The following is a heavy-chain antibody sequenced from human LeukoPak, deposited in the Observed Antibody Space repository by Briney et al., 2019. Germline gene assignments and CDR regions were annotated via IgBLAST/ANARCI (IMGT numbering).Heavy chain of an antibody. D-gene: IGHD3-16*01. CDR3: ARQVRSGLGGDYYYGMDV. V-gene: IGHV4-61*05. Sequence: SETLSLTCTVSGGSISSSSYYWGWIRQPPGKGLEWIGYIYYSGSTNYNPSLKSRVTISVDTSKNQFSLKLSSVTAADTAVYYCARQVRSGLGGDYYYGMDVWGQGTTVTVSS. CDR2: IYYSGST. J-gene: IGHJ6*02. CDR1: GGSISSSSYY.